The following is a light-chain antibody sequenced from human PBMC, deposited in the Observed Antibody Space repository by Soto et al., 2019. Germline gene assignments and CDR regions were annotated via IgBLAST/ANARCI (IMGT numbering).Light chain of an antibody. Sequence: DIVMTQSPLSLHVTPGEPASISCRSTQSLLHSNGYTYLDWYLQKPVQSPQLLIYLGSNRASGVPDRFSGSGSGTDFTLKISRVEAEDVGVYYCMQALQTPWTFGQGTKVEIK. V-gene: IGKV2-28*01. CDR2: LGS. CDR3: MQALQTPWT. J-gene: IGKJ1*01. CDR1: QSLLHSNGYTY.